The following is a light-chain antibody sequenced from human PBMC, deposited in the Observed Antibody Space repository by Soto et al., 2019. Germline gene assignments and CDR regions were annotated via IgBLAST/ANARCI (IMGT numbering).Light chain of an antibody. CDR3: QQLHGYTIT. J-gene: IGKJ5*01. CDR2: AAS. Sequence: IQMNESPSSLSASVGNRVTITCWASQSIVTYLNWYLQKPGKVPKLLIYAASNLQSGVPSRFSATGSGTDFTLTISRLKHEDFATYYCQQLHGYTITFGQGTRLEIK. V-gene: IGKV1-39*01. CDR1: QSIVTY.